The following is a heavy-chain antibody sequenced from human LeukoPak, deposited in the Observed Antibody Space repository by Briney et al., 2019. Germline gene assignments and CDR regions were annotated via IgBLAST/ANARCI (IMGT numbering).Heavy chain of an antibody. V-gene: IGHV3-20*04. CDR2: INWSGGNT. D-gene: IGHD3-22*01. Sequence: GGSLRLSCAASGFTFSSYWMHWVRQAPGRGLEWVSGINWSGGNTGYADAVKGRFTISRDNAKSSLYLQMNSLRAEDTAFYFCTKDRSGYYDGAFDIWGRGTMVTVSS. J-gene: IGHJ3*02. CDR1: GFTFSSYW. CDR3: TKDRSGYYDGAFDI.